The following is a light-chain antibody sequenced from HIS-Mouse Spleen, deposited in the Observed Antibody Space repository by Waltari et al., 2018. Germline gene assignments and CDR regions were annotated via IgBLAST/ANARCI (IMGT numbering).Light chain of an antibody. V-gene: IGLV1-40*01. CDR1: SSNIGAGYD. CDR2: GQR. CDR3: QSYDSSLSGSV. Sequence: QSVLTQPPSVSGAPGQRVTISCTGSSSNIGAGYDVHWYQQLPGTAPKLLIYGQRTRPSGVPDRFSGSKSGTSASLAITGLQAEDEADYCCQSYDSSLSGSVFGGGTKLTVL. J-gene: IGLJ2*01.